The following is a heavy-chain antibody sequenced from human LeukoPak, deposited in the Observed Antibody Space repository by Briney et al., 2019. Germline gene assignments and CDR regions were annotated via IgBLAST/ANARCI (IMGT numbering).Heavy chain of an antibody. D-gene: IGHD1-1*01. CDR3: ARVGGEWNDAEFDY. V-gene: IGHV3-21*01. CDR2: ISSSSSYI. CDR1: GFTFSSYS. J-gene: IGHJ4*02. Sequence: GGSLRLSCAASGFTFSSYSMNWVRQAPGKGLEWVSSISSSSSYIYYADSVKGRFTISRDSAKNSLYLQMNSLRAEDTAVYYCARVGGEWNDAEFDYWGQGTLVTVSS.